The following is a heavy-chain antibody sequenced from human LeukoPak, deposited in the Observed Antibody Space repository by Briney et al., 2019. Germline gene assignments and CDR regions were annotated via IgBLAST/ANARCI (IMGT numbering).Heavy chain of an antibody. J-gene: IGHJ6*01. CDR2: IYYSGST. V-gene: IGHV4-59*02. CDR3: TRRHYGFDV. Sequence: PSETLCLTCTVSGVTVSSNYLSWIRQAPGKGLEWIWYIYYSGSTIYNASLKSRVTISVDTTNNQISLQRTSVTAVYSAVYYGTRRHYGFDVWGQGTTVIVSS. CDR1: GVTVSSNY.